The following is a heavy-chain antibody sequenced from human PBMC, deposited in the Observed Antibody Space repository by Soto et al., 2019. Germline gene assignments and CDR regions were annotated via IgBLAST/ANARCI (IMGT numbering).Heavy chain of an antibody. J-gene: IGHJ4*02. Sequence: EVQLVETGGGLMQPGGSLRLSCAASGFTVSSHYMSWVRQAPGKGLEWVSFIYSGGSTYYAGSVKGRFTISRDNAKNTLYLQMNSRRVEDTAGYYCARGAGGGSGCCPFDYWGQGTLVTVSS. CDR3: ARGAGGGSGCCPFDY. V-gene: IGHV3-53*02. CDR2: IYSGGST. D-gene: IGHD2-15*01. CDR1: GFTVSSHY.